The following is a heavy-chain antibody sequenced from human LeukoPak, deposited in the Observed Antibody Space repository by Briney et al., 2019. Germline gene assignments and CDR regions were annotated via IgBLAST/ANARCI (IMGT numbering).Heavy chain of an antibody. CDR2: INPNSGGT. CDR1: GYTFTGYY. Sequence: ASVKVSCKASGYTFTGYYMHWVRQAPGQGLEWMGWINPNSGGTNYAQKFQGRVTMTRDTSISTAYMELSRPRSDDTAVYYCVYYYDSSGYYFDYWGQGTLVTVSS. J-gene: IGHJ4*02. V-gene: IGHV1-2*02. D-gene: IGHD3-22*01. CDR3: VYYYDSSGYYFDY.